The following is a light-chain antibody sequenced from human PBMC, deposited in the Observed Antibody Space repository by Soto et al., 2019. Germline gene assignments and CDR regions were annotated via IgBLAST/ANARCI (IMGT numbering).Light chain of an antibody. CDR1: QSIDNY. Sequence: QCPSSLFASVGDRVTLTCPASQSIDNYLNWYQQKPGQAPKLLIFRTSGVQSGVPSRFSGSGSGTDFILTISSLQREDFATYYCQQSYSSSWTFGQGTKVDIK. CDR2: RTS. V-gene: IGKV1-39*01. CDR3: QQSYSSSWT. J-gene: IGKJ1*01.